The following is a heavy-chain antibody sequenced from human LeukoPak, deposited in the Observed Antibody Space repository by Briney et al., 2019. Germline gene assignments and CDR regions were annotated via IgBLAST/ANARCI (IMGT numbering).Heavy chain of an antibody. CDR1: GYTLTELS. Sequence: SVKVSCKVSGYTLTELSMHWVRQAPGKGLEWMGGFDPEDGETIYAQKFQGRVTMTEDTSTDTAYMELSSLRSEDTAVYYCATDRITMVRGVIIPNAFDIWGQGTMVTVSS. CDR2: FDPEDGET. V-gene: IGHV1-24*01. J-gene: IGHJ3*02. D-gene: IGHD3-10*01. CDR3: ATDRITMVRGVIIPNAFDI.